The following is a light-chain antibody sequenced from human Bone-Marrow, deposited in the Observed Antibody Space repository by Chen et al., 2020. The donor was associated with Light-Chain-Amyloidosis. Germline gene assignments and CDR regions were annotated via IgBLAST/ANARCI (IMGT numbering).Light chain of an antibody. CDR1: DIGSEN. J-gene: IGLJ2*01. Sequence: SYELSQPVSMSVVLGQTARIPCGAKDIGSENVHWYQQKPGRAPVLVMYRDNNRPSGIPERFSGSNSGNTATLTIYRAQDGDEADYYCQVWARSAVVFGGGTKLTVL. CDR2: RDN. V-gene: IGLV3-9*01. CDR3: QVWARSAVV.